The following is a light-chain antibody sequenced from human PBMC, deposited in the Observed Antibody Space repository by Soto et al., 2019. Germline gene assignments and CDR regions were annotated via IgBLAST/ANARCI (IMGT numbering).Light chain of an antibody. Sequence: QSALTQPASVSGSPGQSITISCTGTSSDVGSYNLVSWYQQHPGKAPKLMIYEGSKRPSGVSNRFSGSKSGNTASLTISGLQAEDEADYYCCSYAGSSTYVVFGGGTKLTVL. CDR2: EGS. CDR1: SSDVGSYNL. J-gene: IGLJ2*01. CDR3: CSYAGSSTYVV. V-gene: IGLV2-23*01.